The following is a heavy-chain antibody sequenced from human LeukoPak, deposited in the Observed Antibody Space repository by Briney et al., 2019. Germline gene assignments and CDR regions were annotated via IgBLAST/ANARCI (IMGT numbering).Heavy chain of an antibody. CDR3: ARESFLPYYYDQYRYMDV. J-gene: IGHJ6*03. CDR2: IYYSGST. CDR1: GGSISSSSYY. Sequence: PSETLSLTCTVSGGSISSSSYYWGWIRQPPGKGLEWIGSIYYSGSTYYNPSLKSRVTMSVDTSKNQFSLKLSSVTAADTAVYYCARESFLPYYYDQYRYMDVWGKGTTVTVSS. D-gene: IGHD3-22*01. V-gene: IGHV4-39*07.